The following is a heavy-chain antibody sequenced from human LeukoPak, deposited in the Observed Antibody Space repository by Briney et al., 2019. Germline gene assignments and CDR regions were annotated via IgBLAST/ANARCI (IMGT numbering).Heavy chain of an antibody. V-gene: IGHV1-2*02. J-gene: IGHJ5*02. Sequence: ASMKVSCKTSGYTFTGYYLHWVRQAPGQGLEWMGWINPNSGGTNYAQKFQGRVTMTRDTSFSTAYMQLSRLRSDDSAMYYCVRNIWFGDFTSSNCFDPWGQGTLVTVSS. D-gene: IGHD3-10*01. CDR3: VRNIWFGDFTSSNCFDP. CDR1: GYTFTGYY. CDR2: INPNSGGT.